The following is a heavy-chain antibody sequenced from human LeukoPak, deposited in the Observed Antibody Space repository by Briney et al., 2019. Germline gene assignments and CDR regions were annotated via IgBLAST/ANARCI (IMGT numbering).Heavy chain of an antibody. CDR1: GFTFSSYA. CDR2: IDGSGGST. D-gene: IGHD5-18*01. V-gene: IGHV3-23*01. CDR3: ASLSYGYFPDY. Sequence: GGSLRLSCAASGFTFSSYALSWVRQGPGKGLEWVSIIDGSGGSTYYADSVKGRFTISRDNSKNTLYLQMNSLRAEDTAVYYCASLSYGYFPDYWGQGTLVTVSS. J-gene: IGHJ4*02.